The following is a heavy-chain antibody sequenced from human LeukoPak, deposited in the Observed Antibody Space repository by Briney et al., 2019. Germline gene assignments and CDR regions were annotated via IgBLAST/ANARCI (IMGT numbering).Heavy chain of an antibody. J-gene: IGHJ4*02. CDR3: AKGSSYYDSSGCYFGLGDY. Sequence: PGGSLRLSCAASGFTFSSYGMHWVRQAPGKGLEWVAVISYDGSNKYYADSVKGRFTISRDNSKNTLYLQMNSLRAEDTAVYYCAKGSSYYDSSGCYFGLGDYWGQGTLVTVSS. CDR2: ISYDGSNK. V-gene: IGHV3-30*18. D-gene: IGHD3-22*01. CDR1: GFTFSSYG.